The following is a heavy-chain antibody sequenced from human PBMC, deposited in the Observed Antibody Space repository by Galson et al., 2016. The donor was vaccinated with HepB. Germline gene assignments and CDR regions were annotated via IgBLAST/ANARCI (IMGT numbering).Heavy chain of an antibody. CDR1: GITFSNYA. J-gene: IGHJ4*02. CDR2: IGGSDTGT. CDR3: ARRMATITSFDY. Sequence: LRLSCAASGITFSNYAMHWVRQAPGEGLEWVSGIGGSDTGTYYADSVRGRFTISRDNSKNTLYLQMNSLRAEDTAVYYCARRMATITSFDYWGQGTLVTVSS. D-gene: IGHD5-24*01. V-gene: IGHV3-23*01.